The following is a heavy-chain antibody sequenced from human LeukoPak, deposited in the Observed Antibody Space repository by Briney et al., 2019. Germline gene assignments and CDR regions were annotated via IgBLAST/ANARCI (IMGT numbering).Heavy chain of an antibody. CDR1: GASISSYY. CDR3: ARFRVGDYVWGSYRYEVGAFDI. V-gene: IGHV4-39*01. D-gene: IGHD3-16*02. CDR2: IYYSGST. Sequence: SETLSLTCTVSGASISSYYWGWIRQPPGKGLEWIGSIYYSGSTYYNPSLKSRVTISVDTSKDQFSLKLSSVTAADTAVYYCARFRVGDYVWGSYRYEVGAFDIWGQGTMVTVSS. J-gene: IGHJ3*02.